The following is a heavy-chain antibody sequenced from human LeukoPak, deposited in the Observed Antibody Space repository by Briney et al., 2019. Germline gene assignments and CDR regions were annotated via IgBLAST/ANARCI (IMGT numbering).Heavy chain of an antibody. D-gene: IGHD1-26*01. V-gene: IGHV3-21*01. Sequence: PGGSLRLSCAASEFTYGMNWVRQAPGKGLECVSAISSSGSNTYYADSVRGRFTISRDNSKNSLYLQMNSLRDEDTAVYYCARVNRRGSLDYWGQGTLVTVSS. CDR3: ARVNRRGSLDY. J-gene: IGHJ4*02. CDR1: EFTYG. CDR2: ISSSGSNT.